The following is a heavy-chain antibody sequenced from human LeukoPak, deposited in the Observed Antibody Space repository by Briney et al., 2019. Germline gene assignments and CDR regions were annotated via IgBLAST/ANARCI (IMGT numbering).Heavy chain of an antibody. Sequence: PSETLSLTCAVYGGSFSGYYWSWIRQPPGKGLEWIGEINHSGSTNYNPSLKSRVTISVDTSKNQFSLKLSSVTAADTAVYYCARVHIAVVSPIGNWFDPWGQGTLVTVSS. D-gene: IGHD2-21*01. CDR3: ARVHIAVVSPIGNWFDP. J-gene: IGHJ5*02. V-gene: IGHV4-34*01. CDR2: INHSGST. CDR1: GGSFSGYY.